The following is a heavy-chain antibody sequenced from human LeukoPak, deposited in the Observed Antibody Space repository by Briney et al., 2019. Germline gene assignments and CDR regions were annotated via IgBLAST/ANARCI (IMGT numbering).Heavy chain of an antibody. CDR2: ISYDVINK. Sequence: PGGSLRLSCAASGFTFSSYGMHWVRQAPGKGLEWVAVISYDVINKYYADSVEGRFTISRDNSKNTLYLQMNSLRPEDTAVYYCAKELYGDYGDYYYYMDVWGKGTTVTVSS. D-gene: IGHD4-17*01. CDR1: GFTFSSYG. CDR3: AKELYGDYGDYYYYMDV. V-gene: IGHV3-30*18. J-gene: IGHJ6*03.